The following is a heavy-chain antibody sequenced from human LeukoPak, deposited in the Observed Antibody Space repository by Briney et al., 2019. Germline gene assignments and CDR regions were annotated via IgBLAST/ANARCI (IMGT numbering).Heavy chain of an antibody. D-gene: IGHD3-9*01. J-gene: IGHJ4*02. Sequence: GASVKVSCKASGGTFSSYAISWVRQAPGQGLEWMGGIIPIFGTANYAQKFQGRVTITADESTSTAYMELSSLRSEDTAVYYCAGVNPFYYDILTGYQYYFDYWGQGTLVTVSS. V-gene: IGHV1-69*13. CDR2: IIPIFGTA. CDR3: AGVNPFYYDILTGYQYYFDY. CDR1: GGTFSSYA.